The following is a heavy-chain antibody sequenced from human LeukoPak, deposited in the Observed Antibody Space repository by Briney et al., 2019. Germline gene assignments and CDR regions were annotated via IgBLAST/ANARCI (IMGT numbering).Heavy chain of an antibody. CDR2: INPNGGST. CDR1: GYTFTTYY. Sequence: GASVKVSCKASGYTFTTYYMFWVRQAPGQGLEWMGIINPNGGSTTYAQKFQGRVTLSRDTSTSTVYMELSSLRSEDTAVYYCARRVHEHYYYMDVWGKGTTVTVSS. J-gene: IGHJ6*03. CDR3: ARRVHEHYYYMDV. V-gene: IGHV1-46*01.